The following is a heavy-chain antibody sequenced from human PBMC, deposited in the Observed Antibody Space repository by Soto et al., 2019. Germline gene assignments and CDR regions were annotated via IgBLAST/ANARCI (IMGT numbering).Heavy chain of an antibody. Sequence: PSETLSLTCAVHGDSFSGYFWTWIRQPPGKGLEWIAEITEGGTTNYSPSLKSRVSIAVDSSKRQFSLTLSSVTAADTAMYYCARGADAILSPNFDYWSQGSLVTVSS. J-gene: IGHJ4*02. CDR2: ITEGGTT. D-gene: IGHD3-3*01. CDR1: GDSFSGYF. V-gene: IGHV4-34*01. CDR3: ARGADAILSPNFDY.